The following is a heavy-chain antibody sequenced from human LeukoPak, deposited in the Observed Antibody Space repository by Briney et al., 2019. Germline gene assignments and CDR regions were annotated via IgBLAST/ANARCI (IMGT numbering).Heavy chain of an antibody. CDR1: GFTFSNYA. D-gene: IGHD3-10*01. CDR3: ARENDGHSITMVRGVIDY. V-gene: IGHV3-64*02. Sequence: GGSLRLSCAASGFTFSNYAMHWVRQAPGRGLEHVSAISSNGGRIYYADSVKSRFTISRDNSKNTLYLQMGSLRAEDMAVYYCARENDGHSITMVRGVIDYWGQGTLVTVSS. J-gene: IGHJ4*02. CDR2: ISSNGGRI.